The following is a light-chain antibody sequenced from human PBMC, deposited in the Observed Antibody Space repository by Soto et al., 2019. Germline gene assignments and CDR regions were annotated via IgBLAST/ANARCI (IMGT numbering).Light chain of an antibody. CDR1: QGISSY. J-gene: IGKJ1*01. Sequence: IRITLFPSSLPSSPRDTVTITCRASQGISSYLAWYQQKPGKAPKLLIYAASTLQSGVPSRFSGSGSETEFTLTICGLQPGDSTPYYCQLYNIYSPTFGQGSKVDI. CDR3: QLYNIYSPT. V-gene: IGKV1-8*01. CDR2: AAS.